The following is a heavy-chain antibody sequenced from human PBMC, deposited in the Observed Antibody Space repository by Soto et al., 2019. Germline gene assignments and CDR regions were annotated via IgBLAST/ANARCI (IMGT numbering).Heavy chain of an antibody. CDR1: GDSISTVDYF. CDR3: ARGDWFHP. J-gene: IGHJ5*02. Sequence: SETLSLTCSVSGDSISTVDYFWAWIRQPPGQALEYLGYIYKSATTYYNPSFESRVAISLDTSKSQSSLNVTSVTAADTAVYFCARGDWFHPWGPGTLVTVSS. CDR2: IYKSATT. V-gene: IGHV4-30-4*01.